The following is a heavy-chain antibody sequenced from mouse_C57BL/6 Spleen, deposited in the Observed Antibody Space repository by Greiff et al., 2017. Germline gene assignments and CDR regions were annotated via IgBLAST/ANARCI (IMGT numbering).Heavy chain of an antibody. CDR2: ISSGSSTI. Sequence: DVHLVESGGGLVKPGGSLKLSCAASGFTFSDYGMHWVRQAPEKGLEWVAYISSGSSTIYYADTVKGRFTISRDNAKNTLFLQMTRLRSEDTAMYYCARLTGGYYAMDYWGQGTSVTVSS. CDR1: GFTFSDYG. CDR3: ARLTGGYYAMDY. J-gene: IGHJ4*01. V-gene: IGHV5-17*01. D-gene: IGHD4-1*01.